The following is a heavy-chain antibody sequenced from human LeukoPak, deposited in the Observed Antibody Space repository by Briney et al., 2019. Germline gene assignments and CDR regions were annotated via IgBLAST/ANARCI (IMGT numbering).Heavy chain of an antibody. CDR3: ARDDSSGYSGAFDI. Sequence: GGSLRLSCTASGFTVSSNYMSWVRQAPGKGLEWVSVIYSGGSTYYADSVKGRFTISRDNSKNTLYLQMNSLRAEDTAVYYCARDDSSGYSGAFDIWGQGTMVTVSS. CDR2: IYSGGST. CDR1: GFTVSSNY. D-gene: IGHD3-22*01. V-gene: IGHV3-53*05. J-gene: IGHJ3*02.